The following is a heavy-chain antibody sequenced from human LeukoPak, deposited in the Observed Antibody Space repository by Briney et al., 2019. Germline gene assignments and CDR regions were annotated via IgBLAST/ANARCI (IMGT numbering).Heavy chain of an antibody. D-gene: IGHD6-19*01. CDR1: GFSFSNHG. J-gene: IGHJ4*02. CDR3: AREATWGQWYFDH. CDR2: IARGGGAK. V-gene: IGHV3-30*03. Sequence: GGSLRLSCVASGFSFSNHGMHWVRQAPGKGLEWVSVIARGGGAKFYADSVKGRFTLSRDNSKNMLFLQMNFLTVEDTAIYYCAREATWGQWYFDHLGQGTPVTVSS.